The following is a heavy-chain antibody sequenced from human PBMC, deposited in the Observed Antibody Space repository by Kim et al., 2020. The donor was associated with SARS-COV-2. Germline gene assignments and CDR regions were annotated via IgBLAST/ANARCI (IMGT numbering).Heavy chain of an antibody. J-gene: IGHJ4*02. CDR1: GFTVSSNY. CDR2: IYSGGST. Sequence: GGSLRLSCAASGFTVSSNYMSWVRQAPGKGLEWVSVIYSGGSTYYADSVKGRFTISRDNSKNTLYLQMNSLRAEDTAVDYCARAPSSMVRGVHFDYWGQG. CDR3: ARAPSSMVRGVHFDY. D-gene: IGHD3-10*01. V-gene: IGHV3-53*01.